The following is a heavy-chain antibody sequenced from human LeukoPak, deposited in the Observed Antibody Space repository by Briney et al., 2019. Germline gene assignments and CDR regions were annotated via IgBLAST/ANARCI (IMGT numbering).Heavy chain of an antibody. CDR3: AALRLSSSWCLRDY. CDR2: IYYSGST. V-gene: IGHV4-39*01. J-gene: IGHJ4*02. CDR1: GGSISSSSYY. D-gene: IGHD6-13*01. Sequence: SETLSLTCTVSGGSISSSSYYWGWIRQSPGKGLEWIGSIYYSGSTYYNPSLKSRVTISVDTSKNQFSLKLSSVTAADTAVYYCAALRLSSSWCLRDYWGQGTLVTVSS.